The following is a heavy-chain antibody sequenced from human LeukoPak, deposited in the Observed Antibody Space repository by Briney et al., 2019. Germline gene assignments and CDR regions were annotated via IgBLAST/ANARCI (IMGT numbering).Heavy chain of an antibody. CDR3: ASLDFGSESSDDAFDI. CDR1: GFTFSSHE. J-gene: IGHJ3*02. CDR2: ISSSGSTI. V-gene: IGHV3-48*03. D-gene: IGHD3-10*01. Sequence: GGSLRLSCAASGFTFSSHEMNWVRQVPGKGLEWVSSISSSGSTIYYADSVKGRCTISRDNAKNSLYLQMNSRRGEYIAVYYWASLDFGSESSDDAFDIWGQGTMVTVSS.